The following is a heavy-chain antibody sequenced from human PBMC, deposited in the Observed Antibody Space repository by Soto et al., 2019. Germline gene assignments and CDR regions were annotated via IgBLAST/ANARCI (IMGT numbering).Heavy chain of an antibody. CDR3: ARDGGRHSGGIDY. J-gene: IGHJ4*02. D-gene: IGHD1-26*01. CDR1: GGTFSSYS. CDR2: IIPIFGTA. Sequence: QVQLVQSGAEVKKPGSSVKVSCKASGGTFSSYSINWVRQAPGQGLEWMGEIIPIFGTANYAQKFQGRVTITAYESTSTAYMELSSLISEDTAVYYCARDGGRHSGGIDYWGQGTLVTVSS. V-gene: IGHV1-69*01.